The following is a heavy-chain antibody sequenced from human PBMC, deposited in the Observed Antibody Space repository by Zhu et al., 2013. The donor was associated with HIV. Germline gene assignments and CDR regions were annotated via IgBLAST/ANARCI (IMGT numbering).Heavy chain of an antibody. D-gene: IGHD3-16*02. CDR1: GGSITRGGYY. Sequence: QVQLQESGPGLLKPSQTLSLTCTVSGGSITRGGYYWSWVRQHPGKGLEWIGYMYHSGSAYYNPSLKSRVTISLDTSKSQFSLDLRSTTAADTAVYYCARGSRLRLGELSLFRRYFLDSWGQGVLVIVSS. CDR2: MYHSGSA. V-gene: IGHV4-31*03. J-gene: IGHJ4*02. CDR3: ARGSRLRLGELSLFRRYFLDS.